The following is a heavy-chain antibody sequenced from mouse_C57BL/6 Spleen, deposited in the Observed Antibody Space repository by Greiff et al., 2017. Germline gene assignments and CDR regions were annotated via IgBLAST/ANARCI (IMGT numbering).Heavy chain of an antibody. Sequence: EVQRVESVAELVRPGASVKLSCTASGFNIKNTYMHWVKQRPEQGLEWIGRIDPANGNTKYAPKFQGKATITADTSSNTAYLQLSSLTSEDTAIYYCARSYYYGGHFDYWGQGTTLTVSS. CDR2: IDPANGNT. V-gene: IGHV14-3*01. CDR1: GFNIKNTY. J-gene: IGHJ2*01. D-gene: IGHD1-1*02. CDR3: ARSYYYGGHFDY.